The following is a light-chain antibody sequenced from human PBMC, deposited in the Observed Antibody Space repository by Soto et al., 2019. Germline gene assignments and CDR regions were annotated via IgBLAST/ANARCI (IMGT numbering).Light chain of an antibody. CDR3: SSYISSDAFE. Sequence: QSALTQPASVSGSPGQSITISCTGTSSDVGGYNYVSWYQQHPGKAPKLIIYDVSRRPSGVSNRFSGSKSGNTASLTTSGLQAEDEADYYCSSYISSDAFEFGGGTKLTVL. J-gene: IGLJ2*01. CDR1: SSDVGGYNY. CDR2: DVS. V-gene: IGLV2-14*01.